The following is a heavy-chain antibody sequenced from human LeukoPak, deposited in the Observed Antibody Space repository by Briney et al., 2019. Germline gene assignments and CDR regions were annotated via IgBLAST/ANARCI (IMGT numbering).Heavy chain of an antibody. CDR1: GFTFSSYA. J-gene: IGHJ3*02. CDR2: ISGSGGST. CDR3: AKDNSGNDAFDI. Sequence: PGGSLRPSCAASGFTFSSYAMSWVRQAPGKGLEWVSAISGSGGSTYYADSVKGRFTISRDNSKNTLYLQMNSLRAEDTAVYYCAKDNSGNDAFDIWGQGTMVTVSS. V-gene: IGHV3-23*01. D-gene: IGHD6-19*01.